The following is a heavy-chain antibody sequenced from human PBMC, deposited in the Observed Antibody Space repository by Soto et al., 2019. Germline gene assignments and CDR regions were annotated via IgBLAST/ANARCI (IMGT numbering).Heavy chain of an antibody. D-gene: IGHD2-21*02. J-gene: IGHJ6*02. V-gene: IGHV5-51*01. CDR2: IYPGDSDT. CDR3: ATGYCGGDCYSGYYHGMDV. Sequence: GESLKISCKGSGYSFTSYWIGWVRQMPGKGLEWMGIIYPGDSDTRYSPSFQGQVTISADKSISTAYLQWSSLKASDTAMYYCATGYCGGDCYSGYYHGMDVWRQGTTVPVSS. CDR1: GYSFTSYW.